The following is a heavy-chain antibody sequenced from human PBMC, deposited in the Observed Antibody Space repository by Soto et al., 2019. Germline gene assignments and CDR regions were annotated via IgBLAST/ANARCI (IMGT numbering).Heavy chain of an antibody. CDR1: GGSISSYY. CDR3: ARDMLGCSSTSCYPAYFDY. V-gene: IGHV4-4*07. Sequence: SETLSLTCTVSGGSISSYYWSWIRQPAGKGLEWIGRIYTSGSTNYNPSLKSRVTMSVDTSKNQFSLKLSSVTAADTAVYYCARDMLGCSSTSCYPAYFDYWGQGTLVTVSS. D-gene: IGHD2-2*01. J-gene: IGHJ4*02. CDR2: IYTSGST.